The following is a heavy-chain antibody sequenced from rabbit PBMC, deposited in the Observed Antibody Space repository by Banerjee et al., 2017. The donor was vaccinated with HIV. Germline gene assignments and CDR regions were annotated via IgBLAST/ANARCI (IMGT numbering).Heavy chain of an antibody. J-gene: IGHJ3*01. D-gene: IGHD7-1*01. Sequence: QEQLVESGGGLVKPGGTLTLTCKASGIDFSSYYYMCWVRQAPGKGLEWIACIYTGDGNTYYASWAKGRFTISKTSSTTVTLQMTSLTAADTATYFCARDSTGTAGFVFGLWGQGTLVTVS. CDR1: GIDFSSYYY. CDR3: ARDSTGTAGFVFGL. CDR2: IYTGDGNT. V-gene: IGHV1S45*01.